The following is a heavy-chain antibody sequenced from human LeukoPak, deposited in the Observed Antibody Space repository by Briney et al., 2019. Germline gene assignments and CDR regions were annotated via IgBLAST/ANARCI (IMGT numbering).Heavy chain of an antibody. D-gene: IGHD4-17*01. J-gene: IGHJ4*02. CDR2: ISTDGSST. CDR3: ARDQLSGDYAY. CDR1: GCTYSSYW. V-gene: IGHV3-74*01. Sequence: GGSLRLSCAASGCTYSSYWMHWVRRAPGKGLVWVSGISTDGSSTSYADSVKGRFTISRDNAKNTLYLQMNSLTVEDTAVYYCARDQLSGDYAYWGQGTLVTVSS.